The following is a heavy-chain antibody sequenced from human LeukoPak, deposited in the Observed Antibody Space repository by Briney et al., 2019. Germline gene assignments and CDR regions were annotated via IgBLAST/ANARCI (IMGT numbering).Heavy chain of an antibody. J-gene: IGHJ6*03. Sequence: SESLSLTCSVSGGSISSYYGRWIRQPPGKGLEWIGYIYTSGSTNYNPSLKSRHTKSIDTTKNQFSLKLSPVTAADTAVYYCARDVIGTYYDFWSGYPDKYYYYMDVWGKGTTVTVSS. CDR1: GGSISSYY. CDR3: ARDVIGTYYDFWSGYPDKYYYYMDV. D-gene: IGHD3-3*01. CDR2: IYTSGST. V-gene: IGHV4-59*01.